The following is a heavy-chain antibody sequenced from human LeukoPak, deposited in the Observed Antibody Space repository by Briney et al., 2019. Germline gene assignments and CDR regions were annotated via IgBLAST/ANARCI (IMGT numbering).Heavy chain of an antibody. CDR1: GFTFSTYA. J-gene: IGHJ3*02. CDR2: ISGSGVNT. V-gene: IGHV3-23*01. CDR3: AKPTSNWYNAFDT. Sequence: GGSLRLSCVGSGFTFSTYAMSWVRQAPGKGLEWVSAISGSGVNTYYADSVKGRFTISRDNSKNTLYLQMNSLRAEDTAVYFCAKPTSNWYNAFDTWGQGTMVTVSS. D-gene: IGHD6-13*01.